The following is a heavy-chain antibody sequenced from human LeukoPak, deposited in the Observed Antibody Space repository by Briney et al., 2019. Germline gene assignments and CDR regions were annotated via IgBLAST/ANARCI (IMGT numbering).Heavy chain of an antibody. D-gene: IGHD6-6*01. J-gene: IGHJ4*02. CDR2: IYYSGST. V-gene: IGHV4-39*01. CDR1: GGSISGSSYY. Sequence: SETLSLTCTVSGGSISGSSYYWGWIRQPPGTGLEWIGSIYYSGSTYYNPSLKSRVTISVDTSKNQFSLKLSSVTAADTAVYYCARLGSISLDYWGQGTLVTVSS. CDR3: ARLGSISLDY.